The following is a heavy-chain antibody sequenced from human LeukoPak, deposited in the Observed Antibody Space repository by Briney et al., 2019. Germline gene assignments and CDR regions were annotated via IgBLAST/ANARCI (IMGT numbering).Heavy chain of an antibody. V-gene: IGHV3-30*02. D-gene: IGHD5-18*01. Sequence: QAGGSLRLSCAASGFAFSNYGMHWVRQAPGKGLEWVAFIRYDGSNKYYPDSVKGRFTISRDNSKNTLYLQMNSLRAEDTAVYYCAKVGGYSYSGFYFDYWGQGTLVTVSS. J-gene: IGHJ4*02. CDR1: GFAFSNYG. CDR3: AKVGGYSYSGFYFDY. CDR2: IRYDGSNK.